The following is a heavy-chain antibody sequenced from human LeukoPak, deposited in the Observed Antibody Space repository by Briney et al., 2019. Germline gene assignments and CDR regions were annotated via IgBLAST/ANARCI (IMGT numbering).Heavy chain of an antibody. CDR3: ARGFYYGSGSYYPNWFDP. CDR2: IYHSGST. D-gene: IGHD3-10*01. J-gene: IGHJ5*02. V-gene: IGHV4-30-2*01. Sequence: ASETLSLTCAVSGGSISSGGYSWSWIRQPPGKGLEWIGYIYHSGSTYYNPSLKSRVTISVDRSKTQFSLKLSSVTAADTAVYYCARGFYYGSGSYYPNWFDPWGQGTLVTVSS. CDR1: GGSISSGGYS.